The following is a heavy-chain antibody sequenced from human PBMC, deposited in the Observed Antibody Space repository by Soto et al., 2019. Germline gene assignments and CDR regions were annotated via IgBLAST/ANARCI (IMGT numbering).Heavy chain of an antibody. CDR1: GGSISSADNY. J-gene: IGHJ5*02. Sequence: SETLSLTCTVSGGSISSADNYWAWIRQSPGKGLEWIGTIFYSGGTFYTPSLKSRVTMSVDTSNNQFSLKLSSVTAADTAVYYCARQATGYYYGWFDPWGQGTLVTVSS. CDR2: IFYSGGT. D-gene: IGHD3-22*01. CDR3: ARQATGYYYGWFDP. V-gene: IGHV4-39*01.